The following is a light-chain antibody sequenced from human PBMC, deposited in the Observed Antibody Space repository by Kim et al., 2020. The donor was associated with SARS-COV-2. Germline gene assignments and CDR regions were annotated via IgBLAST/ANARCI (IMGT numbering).Light chain of an antibody. CDR2: GKN. CDR3: NSRDSSGNP. V-gene: IGLV3-19*01. Sequence: VALGQTVRITCQGDSLRSYYASWYQQKPGQAPVLVIYGKNNRPSGIPDRFSGSSSGNTASLTITGAQAEDEADYYCNSRDSSGNPFGGGTQLTVL. J-gene: IGLJ2*01. CDR1: SLRSYY.